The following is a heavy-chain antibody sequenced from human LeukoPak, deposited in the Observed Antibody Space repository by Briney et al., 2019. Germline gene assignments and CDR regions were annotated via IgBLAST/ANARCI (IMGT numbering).Heavy chain of an antibody. D-gene: IGHD3-9*01. CDR3: ARAQLLTGYYPTLDY. Sequence: SGTLSLTCAVSGGSISSSNWWSWVRQPPGKGLEWIGEIYHSGSTNYNPSLKSRVTISVDKSKNQFSLKLSSVTAADTAVYYCARAQLLTGYYPTLDYWGQGTLVTVSS. J-gene: IGHJ4*02. V-gene: IGHV4-4*02. CDR1: GGSISSSNW. CDR2: IYHSGST.